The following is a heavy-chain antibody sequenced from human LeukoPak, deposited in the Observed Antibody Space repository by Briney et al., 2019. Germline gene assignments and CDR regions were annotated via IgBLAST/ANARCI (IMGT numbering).Heavy chain of an antibody. D-gene: IGHD3-3*01. CDR2: INPSGGST. CDR1: GYTFTSYY. J-gene: IGHJ4*02. V-gene: IGHV1-46*01. Sequence: ASVKVSCKASGYTFTSYYMHWVRQAPGQGLEWMGIINPSGGSTSYAQKFQGRVTMTRDTSTSTVYMELSSLRSEDTAVYYCARAPSRYYDFWSGPYYFDYWGQGTLVTVSS. CDR3: ARAPSRYYDFWSGPYYFDY.